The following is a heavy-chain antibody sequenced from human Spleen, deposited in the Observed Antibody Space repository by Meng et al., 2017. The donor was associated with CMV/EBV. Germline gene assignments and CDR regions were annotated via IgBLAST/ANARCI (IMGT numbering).Heavy chain of an antibody. CDR3: ARSPGYFDY. CDR1: GDSVTRKSAT. CDR2: THYRTKWNN. J-gene: IGHJ4*02. V-gene: IGHV6-1*01. Sequence: TCAITGDSVTRKSATWNWIRQYTSRGLEWLGRTHYRTKWNNEYAVSEKSRITINPDTSKNQFSLQLNSVTPEDTALYYCARSPGYFDYWGQGTLVTVSS.